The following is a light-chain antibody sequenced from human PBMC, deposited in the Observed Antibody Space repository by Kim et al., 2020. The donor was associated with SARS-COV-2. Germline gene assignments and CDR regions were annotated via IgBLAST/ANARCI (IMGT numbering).Light chain of an antibody. CDR1: ALPKQY. CDR3: QSADSSGTYRV. Sequence: SYELTQPPSVSVSPGQTARITCPGDALPKQYAYWYQQKPGQAPVLVLYNDSERPSGLPERFSGSSSGTTVTLTISGVQAEDEADYYCQSADSSGTYRVFG. V-gene: IGLV3-25*03. J-gene: IGLJ3*02. CDR2: NDS.